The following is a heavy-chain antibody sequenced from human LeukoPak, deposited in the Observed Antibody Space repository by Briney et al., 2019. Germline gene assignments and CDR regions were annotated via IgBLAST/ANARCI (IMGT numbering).Heavy chain of an antibody. D-gene: IGHD6-19*01. CDR3: TRNSGWYGLS. Sequence: GGSLRLSCTVSGFTLSSYEMSWIRQAPGKGLEWVSSIDYDGGSGHYADSVKGRFTISRNNSNNTLFLHLNSLRGEDTAVYYCTRNSGWYGLSWGQGTLVTVSS. CDR2: IDYDGGSG. CDR1: GFTLSSYE. J-gene: IGHJ1*01. V-gene: IGHV3-23*01.